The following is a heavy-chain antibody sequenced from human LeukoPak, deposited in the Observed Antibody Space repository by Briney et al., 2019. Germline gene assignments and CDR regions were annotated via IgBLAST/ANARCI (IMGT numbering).Heavy chain of an antibody. CDR1: GGSISSSIYY. V-gene: IGHV4-39*01. CDR3: ARRARGSYLYYFDY. J-gene: IGHJ4*02. CDR2: IFHSGST. Sequence: TSETLSLTCTVSGGSISSSIYYWGWIRQPPGKGLEWIGSIFHSGSTYYNPSLKSRVTISVDTSKNQFSLKLSSVTAADTAVYYCARRARGSYLYYFDYWGQGTLVTVSS. D-gene: IGHD3-10*01.